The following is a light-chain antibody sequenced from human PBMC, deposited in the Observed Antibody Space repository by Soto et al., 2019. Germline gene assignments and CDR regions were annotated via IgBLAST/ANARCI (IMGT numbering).Light chain of an antibody. J-gene: IGKJ1*01. CDR2: GAS. Sequence: EIVLTQSPDTLSLSPGERATLSCRASQSISSTQLVWYQQKPGQAPTLLIFGASSRATGIPDRFSCSRSGTDFTRTISGLKPEDFAVYYCQHYGTSPGTCGKGTMVEVK. CDR1: QSISSTQ. CDR3: QHYGTSPGT. V-gene: IGKV3-20*01.